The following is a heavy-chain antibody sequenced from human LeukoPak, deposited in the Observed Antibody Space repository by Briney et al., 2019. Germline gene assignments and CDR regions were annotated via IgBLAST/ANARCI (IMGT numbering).Heavy chain of an antibody. CDR2: TGSSGGGT. CDR1: GFTFSGYV. Sequence: GGSLRLSCAASGFTFSGYVMSWVRQAPGKGLQWVSVTGSSGGGTYYADSVKGRFTISRDNSKNTLYLQMNSLRAEDTAVYYCARDRMATTHFDYWGQGTLVTVSS. D-gene: IGHD5-24*01. CDR3: ARDRMATTHFDY. J-gene: IGHJ4*02. V-gene: IGHV3-23*01.